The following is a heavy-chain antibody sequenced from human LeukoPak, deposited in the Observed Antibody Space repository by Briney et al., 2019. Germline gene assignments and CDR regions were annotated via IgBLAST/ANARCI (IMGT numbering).Heavy chain of an antibody. J-gene: IGHJ4*02. D-gene: IGHD1-7*01. Sequence: GGSLRLSCAASGFTISSYSMNWVRQAPGKGLEWVSYISTGSSTLYYEDSVKGRFTVSRDNAKNSLHLQMISLRAEDTAVYYCASAPNYAYFVYWGQGTLVTVSS. CDR2: ISTGSSTL. CDR3: ASAPNYAYFVY. CDR1: GFTISSYS. V-gene: IGHV3-48*04.